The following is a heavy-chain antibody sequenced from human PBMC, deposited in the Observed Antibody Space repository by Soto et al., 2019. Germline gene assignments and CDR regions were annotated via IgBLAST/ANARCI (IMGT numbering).Heavy chain of an antibody. J-gene: IGHJ4*02. CDR2: IYYSGST. CDR3: ARSSSYYYDSSGYFLDY. Sequence: QVQLQESGPGLVKPSETLSLTCTVSGGSISSYYWSWIRQPPGKGLEWIGYIYYSGSTNYNPSLKSRVTISVDTSKNQFSLKLSSVTAADTAVYYCARSSSYYYDSSGYFLDYWGQGTLVTVSS. CDR1: GGSISSYY. D-gene: IGHD3-22*01. V-gene: IGHV4-59*01.